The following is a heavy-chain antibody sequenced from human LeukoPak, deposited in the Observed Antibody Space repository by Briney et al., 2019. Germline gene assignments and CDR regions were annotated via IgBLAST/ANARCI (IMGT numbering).Heavy chain of an antibody. Sequence: SESLSLTCAVYGGSFNGYYWSWIRQPPGKGLEWIGEINHSGSTNYNPSLKSRVTISVDTSKNQFSLKLSSGTAADTAVYYCASANDYDFRSGYYWDWGQGTLVTVSS. V-gene: IGHV4-34*01. D-gene: IGHD3-3*01. J-gene: IGHJ4*02. CDR1: GGSFNGYY. CDR2: INHSGST. CDR3: ASANDYDFRSGYYWD.